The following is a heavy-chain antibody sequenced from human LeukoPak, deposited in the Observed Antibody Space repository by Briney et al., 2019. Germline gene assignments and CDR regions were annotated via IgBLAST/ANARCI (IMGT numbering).Heavy chain of an antibody. D-gene: IGHD4-17*01. Sequence: GGSLRLSCAASGFTFSSYGMHWVRQAPGKGLEWVAVISYDGSNKYYADSVKGRFTISRDNSKNTLYLQMNSLRAEDTAVYYCARYGDSGYWGQGTLVTVSS. CDR3: ARYGDSGY. J-gene: IGHJ4*02. CDR2: ISYDGSNK. CDR1: GFTFSSYG. V-gene: IGHV3-30*19.